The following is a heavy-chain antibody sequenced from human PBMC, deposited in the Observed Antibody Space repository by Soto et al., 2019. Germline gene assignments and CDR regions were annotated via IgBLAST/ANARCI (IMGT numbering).Heavy chain of an antibody. CDR3: ARERSSGYYPHYDMDV. CDR2: ISFDGSNQ. J-gene: IGHJ6*02. D-gene: IGHD3-22*01. CDR1: KFTFSSYP. V-gene: IGHV3-30-3*01. Sequence: QVQLVESGGGVVQPGRSLRLSCGASKFTFSSYPMHWVRQAPGKGLEWVALISFDGSNQYYADSVKGRFTISRDNSRNTLYLQMNSLRAGDTAVYFCARERSSGYYPHYDMDVWGQGTTVTGSS.